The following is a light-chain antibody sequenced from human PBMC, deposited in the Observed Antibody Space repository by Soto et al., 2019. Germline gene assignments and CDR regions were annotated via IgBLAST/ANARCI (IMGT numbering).Light chain of an antibody. CDR3: QQFNGYPLT. Sequence: AIPLTQSPSSLSASVGDRVNITCRASQGISTALAWHQQKPGKAPRLLIFFASSLESGVPSRFSGRGSGTDFTLTISSLQPEDFATYYYQQFNGYPLTFGGGTKVEMK. V-gene: IGKV1-13*02. CDR2: FAS. CDR1: QGISTA. J-gene: IGKJ4*01.